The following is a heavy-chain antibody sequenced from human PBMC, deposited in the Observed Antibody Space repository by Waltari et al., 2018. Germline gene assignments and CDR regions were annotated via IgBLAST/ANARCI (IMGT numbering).Heavy chain of an antibody. CDR2: IWYDGSNK. V-gene: IGHV3-33*01. CDR1: GFTSSSVG. CDR3: VVGGSRGGDEGGY. D-gene: IGHD2-21*02. J-gene: IGHJ4*02. Sequence: QVQLVESGGGVVQPGRSLRLSCSASGFTSSSVGLHWVRQAPGKGLEWVAVIWYDGSNKNYGDSVKGRFTISRDNSKNTLYLQMNSLRAEDTAVYYCVVGGSRGGDEGGYWGQGTLVTVSS.